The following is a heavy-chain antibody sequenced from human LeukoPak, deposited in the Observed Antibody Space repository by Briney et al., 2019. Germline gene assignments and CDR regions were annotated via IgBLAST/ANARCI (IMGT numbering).Heavy chain of an antibody. CDR3: ARGGHIVVVPAGMGAFDI. CDR1: GGSISSGGYY. J-gene: IGHJ3*02. V-gene: IGHV4-30-2*01. CDR2: IYHSGST. Sequence: SETLSLTCTVSGGSISSGGYYWSWIRQPPGKGLEWIGYIYHSGSTYYNPSLKSRVTISVDRSKNQFSLKLSSVTAADTAVYYCARGGHIVVVPAGMGAFDIWGQGTMVTVSS. D-gene: IGHD2-2*01.